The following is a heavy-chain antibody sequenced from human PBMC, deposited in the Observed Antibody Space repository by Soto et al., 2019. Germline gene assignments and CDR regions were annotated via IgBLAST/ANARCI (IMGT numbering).Heavy chain of an antibody. V-gene: IGHV3-33*01. J-gene: IGHJ6*03. D-gene: IGHD3-3*01. CDR1: GFTFSSYG. CDR2: IWYDGSNK. Sequence: GGSLRLSCAASGFTFSSYGMHWVRQAPGKGLEWVAVIWYDGSNKYYADSVKGRFTISRDNSKNTLYLQMNSLRAEDTAVYYCARELVFGGPTLYYYYYMDVWGKGTTVTVSS. CDR3: ARELVFGGPTLYYYYYMDV.